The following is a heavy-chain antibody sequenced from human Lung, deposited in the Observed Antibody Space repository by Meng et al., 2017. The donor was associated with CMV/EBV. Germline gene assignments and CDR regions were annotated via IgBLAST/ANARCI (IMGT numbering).Heavy chain of an antibody. V-gene: IGHV3-7*01. CDR1: GFTFSSYW. Sequence: GESXKISCAASGFTFSSYWMSWVRQAPGKGLEWVANIKQDGSEKYYVDPVKGRFTISRDNAKNSLYLQMNSLRAEDTAVYYCARISDMTGTTYYLDYWGQGXLVTVSS. J-gene: IGHJ4*02. CDR2: IKQDGSEK. D-gene: IGHD1-20*01. CDR3: ARISDMTGTTYYLDY.